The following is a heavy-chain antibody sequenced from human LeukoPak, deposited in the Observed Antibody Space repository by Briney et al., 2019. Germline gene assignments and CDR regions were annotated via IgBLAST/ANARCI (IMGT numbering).Heavy chain of an antibody. J-gene: IGHJ6*03. V-gene: IGHV3-11*01. Sequence: GVSLRLSCAASGFTFSDYYMSWIRQAPGNGLEWVSYISSSGSTIYYADYVEGQFTISTDNAKNSLFLQMNSLRAEDTAVYYCARRNSYYYYLDVWGKRTTVTISS. CDR2: ISSSGSTI. CDR1: GFTFSDYY. CDR3: ARRNSYYYYLDV.